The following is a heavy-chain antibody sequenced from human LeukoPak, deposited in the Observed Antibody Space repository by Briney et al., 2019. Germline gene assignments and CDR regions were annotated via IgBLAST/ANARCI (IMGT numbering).Heavy chain of an antibody. CDR1: GFPFSSYS. CDR3: ARDGYDSSGYLPGYFDY. D-gene: IGHD3-22*01. CDR2: ISGVGNTI. J-gene: IGHJ4*02. Sequence: GGSLRLSCAASGFPFSSYSVNWVRRAPGKGLEWVSYISGVGNTIKYADSVKGRFTISRDNAKNSLYLQMNSLRAEDTAVYYCARDGYDSSGYLPGYFDYWGQGTLVTVSS. V-gene: IGHV3-48*04.